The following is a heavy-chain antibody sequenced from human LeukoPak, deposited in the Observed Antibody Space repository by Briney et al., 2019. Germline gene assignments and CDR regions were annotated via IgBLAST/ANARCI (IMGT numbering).Heavy chain of an antibody. J-gene: IGHJ4*02. CDR3: AKGDGSTYVTHFDF. D-gene: IGHD2-21*01. V-gene: IGHV3-23*01. CDR1: GFTFRSCA. CDR2: ISDSGVSA. Sequence: GGSLRISCAASGFTFRSCAMHWVRQAPGKGLEWVSGISDSGVSAFYTHSVKGRFTISRDNSKNTLYLQMSSLRAEDTAVYYCAKGDGSTYVTHFDFWGQGTLVSVSS.